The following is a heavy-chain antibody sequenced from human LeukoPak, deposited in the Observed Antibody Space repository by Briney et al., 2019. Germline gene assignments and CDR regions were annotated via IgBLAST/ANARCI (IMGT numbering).Heavy chain of an antibody. Sequence: SETLSITCTVSGGSISSGGYYWSWIRQHPGKGLEWIGYIYYSGSTYYNPSLKSRVTISVDTSKNQFSLKLSSVTAADTAVYYCARGQVTMIVVAKKRNYWYFDLWGRGTLVTVPS. J-gene: IGHJ2*01. V-gene: IGHV4-31*03. CDR2: IYYSGST. D-gene: IGHD3-22*01. CDR1: GGSISSGGYY. CDR3: ARGQVTMIVVAKKRNYWYFDL.